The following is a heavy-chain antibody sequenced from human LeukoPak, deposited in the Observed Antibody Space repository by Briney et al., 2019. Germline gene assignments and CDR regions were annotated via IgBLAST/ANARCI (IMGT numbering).Heavy chain of an antibody. CDR3: AKVRYYDSSGYFDY. V-gene: IGHV3-30*02. CDR2: IRYDGSNK. CDR1: GFTFSSYG. J-gene: IGHJ4*02. D-gene: IGHD3-22*01. Sequence: GGSLRLYCAASGFTFSSYGMHWVRQAPGKGLEWVAFIRYDGSNKYYADSVKGRFTISRDNSKNTLYLQMNSLRAEDTAVYYCAKVRYYDSSGYFDYWGQGTLVTVSS.